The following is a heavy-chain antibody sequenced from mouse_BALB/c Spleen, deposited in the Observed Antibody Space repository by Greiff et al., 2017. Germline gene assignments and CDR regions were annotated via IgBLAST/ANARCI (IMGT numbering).Heavy chain of an antibody. Sequence: EVQRVESGPSLVKPSQTLSLTCSVTGDSITSGYWNWIRKFPGNKLEYMGYISYSGSTYYNPSLKSRISITRDTSKNQYYLQLNSVTTEDTATYYCARGGGTTVVAHFDYWGQGTTLTVSS. CDR2: ISYSGST. J-gene: IGHJ2*01. CDR3: ARGGGTTVVAHFDY. V-gene: IGHV3-8*02. D-gene: IGHD1-1*01. CDR1: GDSITSGY.